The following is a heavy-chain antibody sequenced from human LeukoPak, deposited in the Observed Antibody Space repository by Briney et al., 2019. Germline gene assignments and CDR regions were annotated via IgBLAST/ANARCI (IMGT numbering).Heavy chain of an antibody. CDR3: AGSPRIFGVVIMGDWFDP. D-gene: IGHD3-3*01. Sequence: SETLSLTCAVYGGSFRGYYWSWIRQPPGKGLEWIGEINHSGSTNYNPSLKSRVTISVDTSKNQFSLKLSSVTAADTAVYYCAGSPRIFGVVIMGDWFDPWGQGTLVTVSS. CDR2: INHSGST. V-gene: IGHV4-34*01. J-gene: IGHJ5*02. CDR1: GGSFRGYY.